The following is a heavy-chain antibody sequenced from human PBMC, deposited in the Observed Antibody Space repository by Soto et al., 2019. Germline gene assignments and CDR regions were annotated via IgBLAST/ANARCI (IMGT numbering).Heavy chain of an antibody. CDR1: GFTFGDYA. D-gene: IGHD3-22*01. Sequence: GGSLRLSCTASGFTFGDYAMSWFRQAPGKGLEWVGFIRSKAYGGTTEYAASVKGRFTISRDDSKSIAYLQMNSLKTEDTAVYYCTPGGSGYAYYFDEWGQGTLVTVSS. V-gene: IGHV3-49*03. CDR3: TPGGSGYAYYFDE. J-gene: IGHJ4*02. CDR2: IRSKAYGGTT.